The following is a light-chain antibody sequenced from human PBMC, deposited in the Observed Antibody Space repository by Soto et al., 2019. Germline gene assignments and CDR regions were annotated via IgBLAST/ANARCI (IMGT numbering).Light chain of an antibody. CDR2: DAS. Sequence: EIVLTQSPATLSLSPGERATLSCRASQSVSIYLAWYQQKAGQAPRLLIYDASKRATGIPARFSGSGSGTAFTLTIRSLEPEDFAVYYCQQRSDWHITFGQGTRLEIK. CDR1: QSVSIY. CDR3: QQRSDWHIT. J-gene: IGKJ5*01. V-gene: IGKV3-11*01.